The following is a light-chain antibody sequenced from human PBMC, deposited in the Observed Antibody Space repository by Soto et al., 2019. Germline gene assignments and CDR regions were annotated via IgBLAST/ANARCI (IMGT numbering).Light chain of an antibody. J-gene: IGKJ5*01. Sequence: EIVLTQSPGTLSLSPGERATLSCRASQSVSSSYLVWHQQKPGQAPRLLIYAASRRATGIPDRFSGSGSGTDFTLTINSLEPEDFAVYYCQQRSNWPSITFGQGTRLEI. CDR3: QQRSNWPSIT. V-gene: IGKV3D-20*02. CDR1: QSVSSSY. CDR2: AAS.